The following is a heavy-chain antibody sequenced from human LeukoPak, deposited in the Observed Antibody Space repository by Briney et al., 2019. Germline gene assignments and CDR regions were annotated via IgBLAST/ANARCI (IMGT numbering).Heavy chain of an antibody. Sequence: GRSLRLSCAASVLIFGSYGMHWVRQAPGRGGEWVSVISFDGSKKYYADSVMGRFTISRDNSKNTLYLQMNSLRAEDTAVYYCAKEGSGYDLGYLDYWGQGTLVTVSS. V-gene: IGHV3-30*18. CDR3: AKEGSGYDLGYLDY. D-gene: IGHD5-12*01. CDR2: ISFDGSKK. J-gene: IGHJ4*02. CDR1: VLIFGSYG.